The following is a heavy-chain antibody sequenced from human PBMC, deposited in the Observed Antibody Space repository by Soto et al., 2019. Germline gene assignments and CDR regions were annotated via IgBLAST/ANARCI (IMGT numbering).Heavy chain of an antibody. CDR3: TRRRDWTAMDPLDY. D-gene: IGHD5-18*01. Sequence: PSETLSLTCAVSGGSISSYYWSWIRQPPGKGLEWIGYIYYSGSTNYNPSLKSRVTISVDTSKNQFSLKLSSVTAADTAVYYCTRRRDWTAMDPLDYWGQGTLVTVSS. V-gene: IGHV4-59*08. J-gene: IGHJ4*02. CDR2: IYYSGST. CDR1: GGSISSYY.